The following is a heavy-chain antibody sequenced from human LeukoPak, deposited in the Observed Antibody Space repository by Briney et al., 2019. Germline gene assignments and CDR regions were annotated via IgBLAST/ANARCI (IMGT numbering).Heavy chain of an antibody. CDR3: TRGSDTIFGVARDGFDY. D-gene: IGHD3-3*01. CDR1: GFTFGDCA. Sequence: GGSLRLSCTTSGFTFGDCAVSWFRQAPGKGLEWVGFIRSKPYGGTTEYAASVKGRFTISRDDSKSIAYLQMNSLKTEDTAVYYCTRGSDTIFGVARDGFDYWGQGTLVTVSS. CDR2: IRSKPYGGTT. J-gene: IGHJ4*02. V-gene: IGHV3-49*03.